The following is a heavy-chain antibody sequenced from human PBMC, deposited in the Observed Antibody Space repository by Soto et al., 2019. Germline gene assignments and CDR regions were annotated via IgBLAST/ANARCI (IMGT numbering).Heavy chain of an antibody. CDR3: AKGGGPGIAAAGKSAYYFDY. Sequence: EVQLLESGGGLVQPGGSLRLSCAASGFTFNTYAMNWVRQAPGKGLEWVSAISGSGGSTFYSDSVKGRFSVSRDNSKNRLYLKMISLRAEDTAVYYCAKGGGPGIAAAGKSAYYFDYWGQGTLVTVSS. CDR1: GFTFNTYA. D-gene: IGHD6-13*01. J-gene: IGHJ4*02. CDR2: ISGSGGST. V-gene: IGHV3-23*01.